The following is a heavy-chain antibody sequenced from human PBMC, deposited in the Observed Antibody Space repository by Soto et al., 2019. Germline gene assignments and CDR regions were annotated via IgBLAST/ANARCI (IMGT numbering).Heavy chain of an antibody. D-gene: IGHD5-18*01. J-gene: IGHJ5*02. CDR2: IYYSGST. CDR1: GGSISSGGYY. V-gene: IGHV4-31*03. CDR3: ASGLRAATRFNWFDP. Sequence: SETLSLTCTVSGGSISSGGYYWSWIRQHPGKGLEWIGYIYYSGSTYYNPSLKSRVTISVDTSKNQFSLKLSSVTAADTAVYYCASGLRAATRFNWFDPWGQGTLVTV.